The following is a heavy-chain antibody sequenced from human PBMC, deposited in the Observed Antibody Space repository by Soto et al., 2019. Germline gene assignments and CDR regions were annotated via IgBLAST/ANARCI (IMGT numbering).Heavy chain of an antibody. Sequence: AASVKVSCKASGGTFSSYAISWVRQAPGQGLEWMGGIIPIFGTANYAQKFQGRVTITADKSTSTAYMELSSLRSEDTAVYYCARVKGRHYYDSSADDYWGQGTLVTVS. V-gene: IGHV1-69*06. CDR3: ARVKGRHYYDSSADDY. CDR1: GGTFSSYA. J-gene: IGHJ4*02. CDR2: IIPIFGTA. D-gene: IGHD3-22*01.